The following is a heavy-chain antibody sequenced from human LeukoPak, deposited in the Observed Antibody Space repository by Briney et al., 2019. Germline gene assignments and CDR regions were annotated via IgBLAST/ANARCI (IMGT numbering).Heavy chain of an antibody. V-gene: IGHV4-39*07. Sequence: SETLSLTCTVSGGSISSSVYYWIWIRQPPGKGLEWIGSIYYSGSTNYNPSLKSRVTISVDTSKSQFSLKLSSVTAADTAIYYCAHYDSSGHDAFDIWGQGTMVIVSS. D-gene: IGHD3-22*01. CDR1: GGSISSSVYY. J-gene: IGHJ3*02. CDR3: AHYDSSGHDAFDI. CDR2: IYYSGST.